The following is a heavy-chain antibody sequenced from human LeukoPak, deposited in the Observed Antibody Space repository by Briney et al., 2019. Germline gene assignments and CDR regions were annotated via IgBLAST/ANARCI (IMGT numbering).Heavy chain of an antibody. D-gene: IGHD5-24*01. V-gene: IGHV1-2*02. CDR3: AAGVEEMATAYDALDI. CDR1: GYTFTGYY. CDR2: INPNSGGT. Sequence: GASVKVSCKASGYTFTGYYMHWVRQAPGQELEWMGWINPNSGGTNYAQKFQGRVTMTRDTSISTAYMELSRLRSDDTAVYYCAAGVEEMATAYDALDIWGQGTMVTVSS. J-gene: IGHJ3*02.